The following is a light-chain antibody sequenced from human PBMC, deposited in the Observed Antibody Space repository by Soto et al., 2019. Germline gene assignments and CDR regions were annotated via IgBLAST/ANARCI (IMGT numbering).Light chain of an antibody. V-gene: IGKV3-20*01. CDR1: QSVGSNF. CDR2: AAS. J-gene: IGKJ2*03. Sequence: ETVLTQSPGTLSLCPGQRATLSCRASQSVGSNFLAWFRQKPGQTPSLLSYAASRRSTDIPDRFSGSGSGTDVALTFCRVEPADSAVYFCQQYGNTPPHSFGQRTRVEIK. CDR3: QQYGNTPPHS.